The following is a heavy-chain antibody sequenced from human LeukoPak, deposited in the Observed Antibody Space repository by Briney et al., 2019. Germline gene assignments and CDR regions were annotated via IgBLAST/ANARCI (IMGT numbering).Heavy chain of an antibody. CDR1: GFTFSSYS. CDR2: ISSSSSTI. J-gene: IGHJ3*02. CDR3: AKDLRARVLSPDSPTYYYDSSGYSRVPCHAFDI. Sequence: PGGSLRLSCAASGFTFSSYSMNWVRQAPGKGLEWVSYISSSSSTIYYADSVKGRFTISRDNSKNTLYLQMNSLRAEDTAVYYCAKDLRARVLSPDSPTYYYDSSGYSRVPCHAFDIWGQGTMVTVSS. D-gene: IGHD3-22*01. V-gene: IGHV3-48*01.